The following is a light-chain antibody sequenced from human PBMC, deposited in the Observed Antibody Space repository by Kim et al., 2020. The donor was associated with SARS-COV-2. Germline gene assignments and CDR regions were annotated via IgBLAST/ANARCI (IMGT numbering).Light chain of an antibody. V-gene: IGKV1-39*01. CDR2: AAS. Sequence: ASVGDRVTITCRASQSISSYLNWYQQKPGKAPKLLIYAASSLQSGVPSRFSGSGSGTDFTLTISSLQPEDFATYYCQQSYSTPPFSFGQGTKLEI. J-gene: IGKJ2*03. CDR1: QSISSY. CDR3: QQSYSTPPFS.